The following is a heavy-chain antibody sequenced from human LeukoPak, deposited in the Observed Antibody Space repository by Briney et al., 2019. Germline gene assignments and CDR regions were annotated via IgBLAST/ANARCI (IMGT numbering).Heavy chain of an antibody. V-gene: IGHV3-23*01. CDR3: AKMDYDFWSGSRRYMDV. CDR1: GFTFSSYA. J-gene: IGHJ6*03. CDR2: ISGSGDRI. Sequence: GGSLRLSCVASGFTFSSYAMSWVRQAPGKGLEWASSISGSGDRIYYADSVKGRFTISRDNSKNTLYLQMNSLRAEDTAVYYRAKMDYDFWSGSRRYMDVWGKGTTVTVSS. D-gene: IGHD3-3*01.